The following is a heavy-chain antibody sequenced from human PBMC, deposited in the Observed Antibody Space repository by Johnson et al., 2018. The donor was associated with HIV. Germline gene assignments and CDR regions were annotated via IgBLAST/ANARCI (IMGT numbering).Heavy chain of an antibody. CDR1: KLTFSNYA. Sequence: QMLLVESGGGLVQPGGSLRLSCAASKLTFSNYAMTWVRQAPGKGLEWVAVIWYDGSNKYYADSVKGRFTISRDNSKNTLYLQMNSLRAEDTAVYYCAKDPPSTGWYAFDIWGQGTMVTVSS. CDR2: IWYDGSNK. CDR3: AKDPPSTGWYAFDI. J-gene: IGHJ3*02. V-gene: IGHV3-30*02. D-gene: IGHD1-1*01.